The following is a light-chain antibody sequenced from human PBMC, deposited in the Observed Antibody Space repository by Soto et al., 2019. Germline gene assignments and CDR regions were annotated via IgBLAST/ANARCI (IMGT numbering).Light chain of an antibody. V-gene: IGLV1-47*02. CDR1: SSNIGSNY. Sequence: QSALTQPPSVSGTPGQRVTISCSGSSSNIGSNYVFWYQHLPGTAPKLLIYGNNQRPSGVPDRFSGAKSGTSASLAISGLRSEDEADYYCAAWDDSLSGRFFGGGTKLTVL. J-gene: IGLJ2*01. CDR3: AAWDDSLSGRF. CDR2: GNN.